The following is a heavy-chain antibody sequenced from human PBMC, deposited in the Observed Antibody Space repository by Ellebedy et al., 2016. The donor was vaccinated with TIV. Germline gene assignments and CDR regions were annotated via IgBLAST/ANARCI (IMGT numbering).Heavy chain of an antibody. CDR2: ISYDGKNK. Sequence: GGSLRLSCAASGFIFSSFAMFWVRQAPGKGLEWVAVISYDGKNKFYADSVKGRFSLSRDTSQNTVFLQMDSLTTEDPAVYYCARGPSAPAYLDSWGQGALVIVSS. CDR3: ARGPSAPAYLDS. CDR1: GFIFSSFA. V-gene: IGHV3-30*04. J-gene: IGHJ4*02.